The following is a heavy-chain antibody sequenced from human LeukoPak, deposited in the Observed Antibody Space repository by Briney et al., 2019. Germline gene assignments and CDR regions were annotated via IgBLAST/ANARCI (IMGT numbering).Heavy chain of an antibody. CDR3: AKWIYYDFWSGYGLDY. V-gene: IGHV3-23*01. D-gene: IGHD3-3*01. J-gene: IGHJ4*02. Sequence: GGSLRLSCAASGFTFSSYAMSWVRQAPGKGLEWVSAISGSGGSTYYADSVKGRFTISRDNSKNMLYLQMNSLRAEDTAVYYCAKWIYYDFWSGYGLDYWGQGTLVTVSS. CDR1: GFTFSSYA. CDR2: ISGSGGST.